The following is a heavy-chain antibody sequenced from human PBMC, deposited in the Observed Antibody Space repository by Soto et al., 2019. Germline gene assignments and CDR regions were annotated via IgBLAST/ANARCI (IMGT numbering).Heavy chain of an antibody. J-gene: IGHJ4*02. D-gene: IGHD6-13*01. CDR2: IWCDGSNK. Sequence: QVQLVESGGGVVQPGRSLRLSCAASGFTFSSYGMHWVRQAPGKGLEWVAVIWCDGSNKYYADSVKGRFTISRDNSKNTLYLQMNSLRAEDTAVYYCARGKYSSNQFDYWGQGTLVTVSS. CDR1: GFTFSSYG. V-gene: IGHV3-33*01. CDR3: ARGKYSSNQFDY.